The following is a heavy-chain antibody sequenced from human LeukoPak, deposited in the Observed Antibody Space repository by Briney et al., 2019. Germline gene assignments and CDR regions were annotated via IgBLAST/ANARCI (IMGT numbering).Heavy chain of an antibody. CDR3: AKGEMATIWGVFDY. V-gene: IGHV3-30*18. D-gene: IGHD5-24*01. Sequence: GGSLRLSCAASGFTFSNYGMHWVRQAPGKGLEWVAVISYDGSNKYYADSVKGRFTISRENSKSTLHLQMNSLRAEDTAVYYCAKGEMATIWGVFDYWGQGTLVTVSS. CDR2: ISYDGSNK. J-gene: IGHJ4*02. CDR1: GFTFSNYG.